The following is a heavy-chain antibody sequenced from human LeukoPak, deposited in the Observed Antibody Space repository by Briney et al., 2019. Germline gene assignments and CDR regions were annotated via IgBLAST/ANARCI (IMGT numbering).Heavy chain of an antibody. Sequence: PSETLSLTCAVYGGSFSGYYWSWIRQPPGKGLEWIGEINHSGSTNYNPSLKSRVTISVDTSKNQFSLKLSSVTAADTAVYYCASRSYCSGGSCSKINWFDPWGQGTLVTVSS. J-gene: IGHJ5*02. V-gene: IGHV4-34*01. CDR3: ASRSYCSGGSCSKINWFDP. CDR1: GGSFSGYY. D-gene: IGHD2-15*01. CDR2: INHSGST.